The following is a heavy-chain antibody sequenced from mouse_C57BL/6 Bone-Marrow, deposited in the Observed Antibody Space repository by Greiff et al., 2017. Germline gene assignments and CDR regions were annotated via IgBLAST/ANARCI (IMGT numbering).Heavy chain of an antibody. CDR1: GYTFTSYT. CDR2: INPSSGYT. V-gene: IGHV1-4*01. CDR3: ASKGSSVPHWYFDV. D-gene: IGHD1-3*01. J-gene: IGHJ1*03. Sequence: QVQLKESGAELARPGASVKMSCKASGYTFTSYTMHWVKQRPGQGLEWIGYINPSSGYTKYNQKFKDKATLTADKSSSTAYMQLSSLTSEDSAVYYCASKGSSVPHWYFDVWGTGTTVTVSS.